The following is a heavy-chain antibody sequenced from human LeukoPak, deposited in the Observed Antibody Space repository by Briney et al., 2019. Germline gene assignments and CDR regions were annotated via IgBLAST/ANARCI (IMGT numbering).Heavy chain of an antibody. D-gene: IGHD5-24*01. J-gene: IGHJ6*02. Sequence: ASVKVSCKASGYTFTSYGISWVRQAPGQGLEWMGWLSAYNGNTNYAQKLQGRVTMTTDTSTSTAYMELRSLRSDDTAVYYCARENGDGYNRYYYYGMDVWGQGTTVTVSS. V-gene: IGHV1-18*01. CDR1: GYTFTSYG. CDR2: LSAYNGNT. CDR3: ARENGDGYNRYYYYGMDV.